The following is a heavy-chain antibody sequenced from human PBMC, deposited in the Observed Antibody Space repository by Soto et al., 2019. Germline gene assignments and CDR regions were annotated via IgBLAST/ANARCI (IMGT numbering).Heavy chain of an antibody. CDR1: GFTFSSYS. V-gene: IGHV3-21*01. D-gene: IGHD3-10*01. J-gene: IGHJ6*03. CDR3: ARRPLEPGYYYYYMDV. CDR2: ISSSSSYI. Sequence: GGSLRLSCAASGFTFSSYSMNWVRQAPGKGLEWVSSISSSSSYIYYADSVKGRFTISRDNAKNSLYLQMNSLRAEDTAVYYCARRPLEPGYYYYYMDVWGKGTTVTVSS.